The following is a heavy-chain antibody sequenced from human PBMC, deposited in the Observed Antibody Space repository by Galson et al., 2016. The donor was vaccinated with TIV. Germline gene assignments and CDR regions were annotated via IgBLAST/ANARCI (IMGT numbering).Heavy chain of an antibody. J-gene: IGHJ4*02. Sequence: QSGAEVKKPGESLKISCKASGYSFTSFWIGWVRQMPGKGLEWMGVIYPGDSYTTYSPSFQGQVPISADKSSNTAYLQWSSLMASDTAMYFCASSRPELRYFDWQRPQYFDYWGQGSLVTVSS. CDR1: GYSFTSFW. CDR3: ASSRPELRYFDWQRPQYFDY. D-gene: IGHD3-9*01. CDR2: IYPGDSYT. V-gene: IGHV5-51*01.